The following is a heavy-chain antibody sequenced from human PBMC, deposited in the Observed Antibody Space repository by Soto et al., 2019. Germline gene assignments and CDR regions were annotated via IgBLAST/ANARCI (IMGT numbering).Heavy chain of an antibody. D-gene: IGHD2-21*02. CDR3: AKKGLGSLATHCNYGDCHYAFDL. CDR2: VSGGGDGT. V-gene: IGHV3-23*01. CDR1: GFTFTNYA. J-gene: IGHJ3*01. Sequence: EVQLLESGGGLVQPGGSLRLSCAASGFTFTNYAMSWVRQAPGKGLEWVSTVSGGGDGTYYADSVKGRFSTSRDNSRNTVYLQMNSLRAEDTAVYYCAKKGLGSLATHCNYGDCHYAFDLWGQGTIVTVSS.